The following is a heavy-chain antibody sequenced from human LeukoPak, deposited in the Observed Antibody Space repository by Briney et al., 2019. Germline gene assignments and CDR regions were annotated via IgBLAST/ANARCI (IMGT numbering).Heavy chain of an antibody. CDR3: ARETYYYDSSGYYNIYFDY. V-gene: IGHV4-4*07. CDR1: GYSISSGYY. Sequence: PSETLSLTCTVSGYSISSGYYWGWIRQPAGKGLEWIGRIYTSGSTNYNPSLKSRVTMSVDTSKNQFSLKLSSVTAADTAVYYCARETYYYDSSGYYNIYFDYWGQGTLVTVSS. D-gene: IGHD3-22*01. J-gene: IGHJ4*02. CDR2: IYTSGST.